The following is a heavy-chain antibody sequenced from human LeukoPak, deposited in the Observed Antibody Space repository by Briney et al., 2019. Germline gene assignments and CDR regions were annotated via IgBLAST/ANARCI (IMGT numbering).Heavy chain of an antibody. CDR3: AKEVRAAAGFDHFDY. D-gene: IGHD6-13*01. V-gene: IGHV3-30*18. CDR1: GFTFSSYG. Sequence: GRSLRLSCAASGFTFSSYGMHWVRQAPGKGLEWVAVISYDGSNKYYVDSVKGRFTISRDNSKNTLYLEMNSLRAEDTAVYYCAKEVRAAAGFDHFDYWGQGTLVTVSS. CDR2: ISYDGSNK. J-gene: IGHJ4*02.